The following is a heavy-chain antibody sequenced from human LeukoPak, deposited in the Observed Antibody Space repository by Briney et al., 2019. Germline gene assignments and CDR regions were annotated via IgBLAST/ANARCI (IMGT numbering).Heavy chain of an antibody. J-gene: IGHJ4*02. CDR2: ISGSGGST. CDR3: ARWAPLYRQLVPGVVYYFDY. D-gene: IGHD6-6*01. CDR1: GFTFSSYA. V-gene: IGHV3-23*01. Sequence: PGGSLRLSCAASGFTFSSYAMSWVRQAPGKGLEWVSAISGSGGSTYYADSVKGRFTISRDNSKNTLYLQMNSLRSDDTAVYYCARWAPLYRQLVPGVVYYFDYWGQGTLVTVSS.